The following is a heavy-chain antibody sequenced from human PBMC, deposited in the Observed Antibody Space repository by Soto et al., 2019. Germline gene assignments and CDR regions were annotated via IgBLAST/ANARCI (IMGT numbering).Heavy chain of an antibody. CDR1: GFPFSRYS. V-gene: IGHV3-21*06. Sequence: PGGSLRLSCAASGFPFSRYSMNWVRQAPGKGLEWVSSISSTTNYIYYGDSMKGRFTISRDNAKNSLYLEMNRLRAEDTAVYYCARESEDLTSNFDYWRQGTLVTVSS. J-gene: IGHJ4*02. CDR2: ISSTTNYI. CDR3: ARESEDLTSNFDY.